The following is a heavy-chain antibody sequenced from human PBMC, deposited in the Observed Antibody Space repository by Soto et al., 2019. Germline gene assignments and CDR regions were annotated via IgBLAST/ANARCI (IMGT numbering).Heavy chain of an antibody. CDR3: ANWGGSYYSVY. CDR1: GFTFSSYA. D-gene: IGHD1-26*01. Sequence: GGSLRLSCAASGFTFSSYAMSWVRQAPGKGLEWVSAISGSGGSTYYADSVKGRFTISRDNSKNTLYLQMNSLRAEDTAVYYCANWGGSYYSVYWGQGTLVTVSS. CDR2: ISGSGGST. V-gene: IGHV3-23*01. J-gene: IGHJ4*02.